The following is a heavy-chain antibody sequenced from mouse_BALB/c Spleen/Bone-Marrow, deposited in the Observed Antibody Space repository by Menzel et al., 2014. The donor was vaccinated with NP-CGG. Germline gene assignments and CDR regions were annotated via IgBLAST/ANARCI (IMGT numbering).Heavy chain of an antibody. V-gene: IGHV1-54*01. Sequence: VQLQQSGAELVRPGTSVKVSCKASGYAFTNYLIEWVKQRPGQGLEWIGVINPGSGGTNYNEKFKGKATLTADKSSSTAYMQLSSLTSNDSAVYFCARRELGEFDYWGQGTPLTVSS. J-gene: IGHJ2*01. CDR2: INPGSGGT. D-gene: IGHD4-1*01. CDR1: GYAFTNYL. CDR3: ARRELGEFDY.